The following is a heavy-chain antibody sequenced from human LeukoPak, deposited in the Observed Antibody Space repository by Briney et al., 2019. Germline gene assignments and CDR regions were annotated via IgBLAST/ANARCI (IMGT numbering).Heavy chain of an antibody. CDR2: ITGSGGRT. CDR1: GFTFSSYA. D-gene: IGHD6-19*01. CDR3: AKDARRTSGWYFFDY. V-gene: IGHV3-23*01. J-gene: IGHJ4*02. Sequence: PGGSLRLSCAASGFTFSSYAMSWVRQAPGKGLEWVSVITGSGGRTYNADSVKGRFTISRDNSKNTLFLQMNSLRAEDTAVYYCAKDARRTSGWYFFDYWGQGTLVTVSS.